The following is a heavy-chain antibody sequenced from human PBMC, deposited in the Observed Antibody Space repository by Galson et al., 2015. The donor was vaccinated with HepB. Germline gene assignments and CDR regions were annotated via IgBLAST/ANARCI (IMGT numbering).Heavy chain of an antibody. D-gene: IGHD5-18*01. CDR2: IYSNGNT. CDR1: GFTVGDSY. J-gene: IGHJ4*02. CDR3: AKSNGYGSPSGY. V-gene: IGHV3-66*01. Sequence: SLRLSCAASGFTVGDSYMTWVRQAPGKGLDYVSVIYSNGNTYYTESVTGRFTLSRDNVKNILYLQMNSLRAEDTAVYFCAKSNGYGSPSGYWGQGTLVTVSS.